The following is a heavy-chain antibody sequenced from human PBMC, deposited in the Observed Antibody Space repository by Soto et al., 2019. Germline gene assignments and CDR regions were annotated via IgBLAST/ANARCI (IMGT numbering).Heavy chain of an antibody. D-gene: IGHD2-21*01. CDR2: MNPNSGNT. J-gene: IGHJ6*02. V-gene: IGHV1-8*01. CDR1: GYTFTSYD. CDR3: ARDWGEGLHQYYYGMDV. Sequence: GASVKVSCKASGYTFTSYDINWVRQATGQGLEWMGWMNPNSGNTGYAQKFQGRVTMTRNTSTSTAYMELSSLRSEDTAVYYCARDWGEGLHQYYYGMDVWGQGTTVTVS.